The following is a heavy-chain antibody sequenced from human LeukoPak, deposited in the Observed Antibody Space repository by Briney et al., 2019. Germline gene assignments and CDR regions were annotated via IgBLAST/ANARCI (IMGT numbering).Heavy chain of an antibody. CDR1: GFTFNNAW. Sequence: GGSLRLSCAASGFTFNNAWMSWVRQAPRKGLEWVGRIKSKTDAGTTDYADSVKGRFTISRDNSKNTLYLQMNSLRAEDTAVYYCAKVADPSLHYYYYYYMDVWGKGTTVTVSS. CDR2: IKSKTDAGTT. CDR3: AKVADPSLHYYYYYYMDV. J-gene: IGHJ6*03. V-gene: IGHV3-15*01. D-gene: IGHD6-19*01.